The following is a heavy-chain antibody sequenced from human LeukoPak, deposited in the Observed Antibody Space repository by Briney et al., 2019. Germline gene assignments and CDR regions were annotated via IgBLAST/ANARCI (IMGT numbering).Heavy chain of an antibody. CDR2: IYSDGST. D-gene: IGHD2/OR15-2a*01. CDR3: AGALIYNFYETKYFYY. V-gene: IGHV3-53*01. CDR1: NFFVSRNY. Sequence: GGSLRLSCAASNFFVSRNYMTWLAQAPGKGLEWVSVIYSDGSTYYADSVKGRFTISRDNSKNTLSLQMNGLRTEDTAVYYCAGALIYNFYETKYFYYWGQGALVTVSS. J-gene: IGHJ4*02.